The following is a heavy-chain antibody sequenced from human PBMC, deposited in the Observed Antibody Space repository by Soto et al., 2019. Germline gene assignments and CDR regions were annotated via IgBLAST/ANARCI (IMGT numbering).Heavy chain of an antibody. D-gene: IGHD3-10*01. CDR1: GDAFSSYV. J-gene: IGHJ5*02. CDR3: ARGGPYGSGRQFDP. V-gene: IGHV1-69*01. Sequence: QVQLVQSGTEVKKTGSSVKVSCHQASGDAFSSYVISWLRQVPGQGLEWVGGIIPIFESTDYSQKFQGRVKITADESTTTAYMEMRGLRLDDSAVYYCARGGPYGSGRQFDPWGQGTLVTVSS. CDR2: IIPIFEST.